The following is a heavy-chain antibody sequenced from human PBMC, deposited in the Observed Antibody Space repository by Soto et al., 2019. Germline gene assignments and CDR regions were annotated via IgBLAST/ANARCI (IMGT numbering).Heavy chain of an antibody. Sequence: SVNVSCKASGGAFSSYAISWVRQAPGQGLEWMGGIIPIFGTANYAQKFQGRVTITADESTSTAYMELSSLRSEDTAVYYCARKGTAAAGLYYYYGMDVWGQGTTVTVSS. V-gene: IGHV1-69*13. CDR1: GGAFSSYA. CDR2: IIPIFGTA. CDR3: ARKGTAAAGLYYYYGMDV. D-gene: IGHD6-13*01. J-gene: IGHJ6*02.